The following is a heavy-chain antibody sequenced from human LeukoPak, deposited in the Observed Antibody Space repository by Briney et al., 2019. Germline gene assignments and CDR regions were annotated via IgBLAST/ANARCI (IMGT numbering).Heavy chain of an antibody. V-gene: IGHV4-61*05. CDR1: GNSISSSSYY. D-gene: IGHD3-10*01. Sequence: SETLSLTCTVSGNSISSSSYYWVWIRQPAGKGLEWIGYIYYTGSTDYNPSLKSRVTMSVDTSKNQFSLKLSSVTAADTAVYSCARGSVRGEFDPWGQGTLVTVSS. CDR3: ARGSVRGEFDP. CDR2: IYYTGST. J-gene: IGHJ5*02.